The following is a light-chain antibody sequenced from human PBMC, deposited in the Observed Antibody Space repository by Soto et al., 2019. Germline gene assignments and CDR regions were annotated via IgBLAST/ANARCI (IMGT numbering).Light chain of an antibody. Sequence: DIQMTQSPSTLSASVGDRVVITCRASQNINKWLAWYQQKPGKAPKFLIYDASTLETGVPSRFSGSGSGTEFTLTISSLQPDDFATFYCQQYDTFGQGTKVDIK. CDR3: QQYDT. J-gene: IGKJ2*01. CDR2: DAS. CDR1: QNINKW. V-gene: IGKV1-5*01.